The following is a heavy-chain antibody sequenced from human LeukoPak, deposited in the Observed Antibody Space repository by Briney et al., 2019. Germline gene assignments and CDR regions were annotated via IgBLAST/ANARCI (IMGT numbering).Heavy chain of an antibody. CDR1: GGSISSYY. J-gene: IGHJ5*02. CDR3: ARFLLAARRGNWFDP. V-gene: IGHV4-4*07. CDR2: IYTSGTT. Sequence: SETLSLTCTVSGGSISSYYWTWIRQPAGSGLEWIGRIYTSGTTDYNPSLRTRVTISVDASRNQFSLNLSSVTAADTAVYYCARFLLAARRGNWFDPWGQGTLVTVSS. D-gene: IGHD6-6*01.